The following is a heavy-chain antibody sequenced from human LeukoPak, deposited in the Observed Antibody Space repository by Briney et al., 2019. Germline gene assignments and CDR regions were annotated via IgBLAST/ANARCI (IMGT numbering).Heavy chain of an antibody. D-gene: IGHD6-6*01. J-gene: IGHJ4*02. CDR1: GFTFSSYS. CDR3: ARGRDSGSSYPGY. V-gene: IGHV3-48*01. CDR2: ISSTSSTV. Sequence: SGGSLRLSCAVSGFTFSSYSMTWVRQAPGKGLEWVSYISSTSSTVYYADSVKGRFTISRDNVKNSLYLQMNSLRAEDTAVYYCARGRDSGSSYPGYWGQGTLVTVSS.